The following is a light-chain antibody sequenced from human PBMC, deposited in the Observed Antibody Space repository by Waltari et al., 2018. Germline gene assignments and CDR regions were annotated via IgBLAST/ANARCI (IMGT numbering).Light chain of an antibody. Sequence: DIQMTQSPSSLSAAVGDRVTITCQASHAITKYLSWFQQKPGKPPQLLIYDASSLQPGVPSRFTGTGSGTDFSFTISSLQPEDSATYYCQQYHSIPHTFGRGTKLQIK. J-gene: IGKJ2*01. CDR1: HAITKY. CDR2: DAS. CDR3: QQYHSIPHT. V-gene: IGKV1-33*01.